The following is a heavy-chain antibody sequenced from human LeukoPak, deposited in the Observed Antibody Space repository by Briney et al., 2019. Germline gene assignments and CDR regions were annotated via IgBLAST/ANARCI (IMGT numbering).Heavy chain of an antibody. CDR1: GYTFTSYY. CDR3: ARDGAYCGGDCQYAFDI. J-gene: IGHJ3*02. D-gene: IGHD2-21*02. CDR2: TNPSGGST. Sequence: ASVKVSCKASGYTFTSYYMHWVRQAPGQGLEWMGITNPSGGSTSYAQKFQGRVTMTRDTSTSTVYMELSSLRSEDTAVYYCARDGAYCGGDCQYAFDIWGQGTMVTVSS. V-gene: IGHV1-46*01.